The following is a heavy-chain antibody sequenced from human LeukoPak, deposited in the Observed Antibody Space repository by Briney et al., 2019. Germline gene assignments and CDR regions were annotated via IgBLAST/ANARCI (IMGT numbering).Heavy chain of an antibody. D-gene: IGHD3-10*01. J-gene: IGHJ4*02. V-gene: IGHV3-30*18. CDR2: ISYDGSNK. Sequence: GGSLRLSCAASGFTFSSYGMHWVRQAPGKGLEWVAVISYDGSNKKYADSVKGRFITSRDNSKNTLYLQMNSLRAEDTAVYYCAKDLHYGSADYWGQGTLVTVSS. CDR1: GFTFSSYG. CDR3: AKDLHYGSADY.